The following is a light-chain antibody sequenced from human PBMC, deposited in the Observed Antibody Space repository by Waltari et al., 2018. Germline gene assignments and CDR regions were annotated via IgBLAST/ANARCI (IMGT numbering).Light chain of an antibody. CDR1: STDSGSSTL. V-gene: IGLV2-23*01. J-gene: IGLJ2*01. CDR3: FSYADGRSLV. CDR2: EGT. Sequence: QSALTQPAPVSGSPGQSIPISRPRTSTDSGSSTLVSWYQHHPDQAPKPLISEGTERPSGISHRFSGSTSGNTASLTISTLQAEDEADYYCFSYADGRSLVFGGGTKLTVL.